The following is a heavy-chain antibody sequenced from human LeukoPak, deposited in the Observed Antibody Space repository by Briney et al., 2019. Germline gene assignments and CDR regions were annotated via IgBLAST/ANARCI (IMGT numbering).Heavy chain of an antibody. CDR1: GGTFSSYA. V-gene: IGHV1-69*05. J-gene: IGHJ6*03. CDR2: IIPIFGTA. Sequence: ASVKVSCKASGGTFSSYAISWVRQAPGQGLEWMGGIIPIFGTANYAQKFQGRVTITTDESTSTAYMELSSLRSEDTAVYYCARGGNYMDYYYMDVWGKGTTVTVSS. CDR3: ARGGNYMDYYYMDV. D-gene: IGHD1-7*01.